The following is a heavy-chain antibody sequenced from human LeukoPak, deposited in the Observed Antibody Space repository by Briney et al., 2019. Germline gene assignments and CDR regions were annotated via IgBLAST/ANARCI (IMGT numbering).Heavy chain of an antibody. CDR3: ARGVCTSSSCYAGDYGMDV. D-gene: IGHD2-2*01. J-gene: IGHJ6*02. CDR1: GGSISSYY. CDR2: ISHSGST. Sequence: PSETLPLTCTVSGGSISSYYWSWIRQPPGKGLEWIGYISHSGSTNYNPSLKSRVTISLDTSKSQFSLRLSSATAADTAVYYCARGVCTSSSCYAGDYGMDVWGQGTTVTVS. V-gene: IGHV4-59*08.